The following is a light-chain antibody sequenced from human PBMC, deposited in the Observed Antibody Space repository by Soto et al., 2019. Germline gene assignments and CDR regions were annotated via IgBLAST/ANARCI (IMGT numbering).Light chain of an antibody. CDR3: QQSSSFPWT. V-gene: IGKV1-39*01. CDR1: QNINNY. Sequence: DIQMTQSPSSLSASAGDRVTITCRASQNINNYLNWYQQKPGKAPTVLIYGTSRLQGGVPSRFSGSGSGTEFTLTINSLQPEDLATYYCQQSSSFPWTFGQGTKVEIK. J-gene: IGKJ1*01. CDR2: GTS.